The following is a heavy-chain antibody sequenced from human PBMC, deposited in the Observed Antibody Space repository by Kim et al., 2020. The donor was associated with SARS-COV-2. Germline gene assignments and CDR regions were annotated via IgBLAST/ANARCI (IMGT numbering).Heavy chain of an antibody. CDR1: GFTFRSYW. CDR3: ARGMFRNGLDV. Sequence: GGSLRLSCAASGFTFRSYWINWVRQAPGKGLVWVSRMSGDASTTNYADSVKGRFTMSRGNAENTVYLQMNSLRGDDTAVYYCARGMFRNGLDVWGQGTTVTVSS. D-gene: IGHD1-1*01. V-gene: IGHV3-74*01. CDR2: MSGDASTT. J-gene: IGHJ6*02.